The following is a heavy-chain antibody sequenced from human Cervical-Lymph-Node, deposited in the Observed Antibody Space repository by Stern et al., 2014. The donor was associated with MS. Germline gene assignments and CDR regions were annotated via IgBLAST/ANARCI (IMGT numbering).Heavy chain of an antibody. CDR1: GDSISSYTHY. J-gene: IGHJ4*02. Sequence: VQLVESGPGLVKPSETLSLTCAVSGDSISSYTHYWAWIRQPPGKGLERIGSSYYSGSTYYPPPLKSPVPISVDPSKNPFSLGLTSVTAADTAVYYCAKHACTGAACPFDLWGQGTLVTVSS. CDR3: AKHACTGAACPFDL. D-gene: IGHD2-8*02. V-gene: IGHV4-39*01. CDR2: SYYSGST.